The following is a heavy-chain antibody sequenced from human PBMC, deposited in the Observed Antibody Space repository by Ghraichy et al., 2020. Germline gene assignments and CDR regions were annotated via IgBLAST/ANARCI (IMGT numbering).Heavy chain of an antibody. D-gene: IGHD3-10*01. J-gene: IGHJ6*03. Sequence: SETLSLTCTVSGGSISSYCWNWIRQSPGKGLEWIGYTYYSGSTNYNPSLKSRVTISVDTSKNQFSLKLSSVTAADTAVYYCATAAHIGGYFYYYMDVWGKGTSVTVSS. V-gene: IGHV4-59*01. CDR1: GGSISSYC. CDR2: TYYSGST. CDR3: ATAAHIGGYFYYYMDV.